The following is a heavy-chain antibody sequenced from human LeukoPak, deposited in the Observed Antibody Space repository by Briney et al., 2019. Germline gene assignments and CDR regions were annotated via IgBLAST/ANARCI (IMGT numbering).Heavy chain of an antibody. J-gene: IGHJ4*02. CDR1: GFTFSSYW. CDR3: TRDYGGTEGVFDY. CDR2: ISGSSTYI. D-gene: IGHD1-1*01. V-gene: IGHV3-21*01. Sequence: GGSLRLSCAASGFTFSSYWMSWVRQAPGKGLEWVSSISGSSTYINYGDSVKGRFTVSRDNAKNSVYLQMSSLRAEDTAVYYCTRDYGGTEGVFDYWGQGSLVTVSS.